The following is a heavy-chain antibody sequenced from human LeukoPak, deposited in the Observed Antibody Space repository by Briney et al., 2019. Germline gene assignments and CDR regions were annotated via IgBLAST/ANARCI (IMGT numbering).Heavy chain of an antibody. D-gene: IGHD2-21*01. Sequence: PGGSLRLSCAASGFTFDDYAMHWVRQAPGKGLEWVASINGHGSEIHYVDSVKGRFTISRDNANDSLYLQMNSLTAEDTAMYYCLGAYRPGGWFDPWGQGTLVSVSS. CDR3: LGAYRPGGWFDP. J-gene: IGHJ5*02. CDR2: INGHGSEI. CDR1: GFTFDDYA. V-gene: IGHV3-7*01.